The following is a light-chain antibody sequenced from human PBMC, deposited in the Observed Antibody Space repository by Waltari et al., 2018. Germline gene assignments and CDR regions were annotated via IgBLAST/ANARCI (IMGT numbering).Light chain of an antibody. CDR3: QQYYSSPPWT. Sequence: DIVMIQSPDSLAVSLGERATINCKSSQSIFYTSSNKDYLAWYQQKTWQPPKLLITWGSTRGSGVPDRFSVSGSVTYVTLTISSLQAEDVAVYYCQQYYSSPPWTFGQGTKVEIK. CDR2: WGS. J-gene: IGKJ1*01. CDR1: QSIFYTSSNKDY. V-gene: IGKV4-1*01.